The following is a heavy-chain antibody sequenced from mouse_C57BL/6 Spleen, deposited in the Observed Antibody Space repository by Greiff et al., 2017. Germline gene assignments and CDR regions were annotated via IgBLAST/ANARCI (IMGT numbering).Heavy chain of an antibody. D-gene: IGHD2-2*01. V-gene: IGHV1-64*01. Sequence: QVQLQQPGAELVKPGASVKLSCKASGYTFTSYWMHWVKQRPGQGLEWIGMIHPNSGSTNYNEKFKSKATLTVDKSSSSAYMQLSSLTSVDSAVYYCARRQDYGYDGFAYWGQGTLVTVSA. CDR2: IHPNSGST. CDR3: ARRQDYGYDGFAY. J-gene: IGHJ3*01. CDR1: GYTFTSYW.